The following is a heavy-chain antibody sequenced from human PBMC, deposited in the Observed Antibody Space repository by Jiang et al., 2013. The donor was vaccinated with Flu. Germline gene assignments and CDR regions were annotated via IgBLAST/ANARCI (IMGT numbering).Heavy chain of an antibody. Sequence: EVKKPGASVKVSCKASGYTFTSYAMNWVRQAPGQGLEWMGWITTNTGNPTYAQGFTGRFVFSVDTSLSTAYLEISSLQAEDSAIYYCARVDGAAAAKEFQYWGQGTLVSVSS. CDR2: ITTNTGNP. CDR3: ARVDGAAAAKEFQY. D-gene: IGHD6-13*01. J-gene: IGHJ1*01. V-gene: IGHV7-4-1*02. CDR1: GYTFTSYA.